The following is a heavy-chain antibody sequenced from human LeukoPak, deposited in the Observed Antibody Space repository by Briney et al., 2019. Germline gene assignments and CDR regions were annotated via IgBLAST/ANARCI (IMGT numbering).Heavy chain of an antibody. V-gene: IGHV3-7*01. J-gene: IGHJ5*02. D-gene: IGHD5-18*01. CDR1: GFTFSSYW. CDR2: IKQDGSET. CDR3: ARDISAMVTYWFDP. Sequence: PGGSLRLSCAASGFTFSSYWMSWVRQAPGKGLEWVANIKQDGSETYYVDSVKGRFTISGDNAKNSLYLQMNSLRAEDTAVYYCARDISAMVTYWFDPWGQGTLVTVSS.